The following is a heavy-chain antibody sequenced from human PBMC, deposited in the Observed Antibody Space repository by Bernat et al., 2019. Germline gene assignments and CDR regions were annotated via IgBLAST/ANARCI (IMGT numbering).Heavy chain of an antibody. J-gene: IGHJ4*02. CDR2: INPSGGST. CDR1: GYTFTNYF. D-gene: IGHD6-6*01. Sequence: QVQLVQSGTEVKKPGASVKVSCKASGYTFTNYFLYWVRQAPGQGLEWMGMINPSGGSTIYAQKFQGRVTMTSDTSTSTVFMELSSLRSEDTAMYCCARDFSTSHASFDCWGQGTRVTVSS. CDR3: ARDFSTSHASFDC. V-gene: IGHV1-46*01.